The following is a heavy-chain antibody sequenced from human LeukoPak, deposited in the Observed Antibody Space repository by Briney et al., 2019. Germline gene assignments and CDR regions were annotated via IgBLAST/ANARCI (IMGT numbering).Heavy chain of an antibody. J-gene: IGHJ4*02. CDR2: ISAYNGNT. Sequence: ASVKVSCKASGYTFTSYGLTWVRQAPGQGLEWMGWISAYNGNTNYAQKLQGRVTMTTDTSTSTAYMELRSLRSDDTAVYYCARAGYCSGGSCFDYWGQGTLVTVSS. D-gene: IGHD2-15*01. CDR1: GYTFTSYG. CDR3: ARAGYCSGGSCFDY. V-gene: IGHV1-18*01.